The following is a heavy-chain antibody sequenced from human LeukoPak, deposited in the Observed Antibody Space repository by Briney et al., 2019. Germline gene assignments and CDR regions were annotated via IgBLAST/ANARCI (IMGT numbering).Heavy chain of an antibody. CDR2: ISTSGST. D-gene: IGHD4-11*01. CDR3: ARYSNHVDYFDS. V-gene: IGHV4-4*09. CDR1: AASISNYY. J-gene: IGHJ4*02. Sequence: SETLSLTCAVSAASISNYYWSWIRQAPGKGLEWIGYISTSGSTNYNPSLKSRVSISLDTSKNRFSLNLNFVTAADTAVYYCARYSNHVDYFDSWGQGTLVTVSS.